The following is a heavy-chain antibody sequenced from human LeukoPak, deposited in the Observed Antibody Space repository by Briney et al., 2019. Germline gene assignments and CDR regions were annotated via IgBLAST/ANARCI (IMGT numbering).Heavy chain of an antibody. CDR3: AREGSYVDY. Sequence: SETLSLTCTVSGGSISSSSYYWGWIRQPPGKGLEWIGSIYYSGSTYYNPSLKSRVTISVDTSKNQFSLKLSSVTAADTAVYYCAREGSYVDYWGQGTLVTVSS. CDR2: IYYSGST. D-gene: IGHD3-10*01. CDR1: GGSISSSSYY. V-gene: IGHV4-39*02. J-gene: IGHJ4*02.